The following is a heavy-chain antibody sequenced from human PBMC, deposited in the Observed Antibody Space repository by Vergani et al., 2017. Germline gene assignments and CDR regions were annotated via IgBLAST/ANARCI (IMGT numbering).Heavy chain of an antibody. V-gene: IGHV1-3*01. CDR3: ASIIKGGRSSSSWYPFDY. D-gene: IGHD6-13*01. CDR2: INAGNGNT. CDR1: GGTFSSYA. Sequence: QVQLVQSGAEVKKPGSSVKVSCKASGGTFSSYAISWVRQAPGQRLEWMGWINAGNGNTKYSQKFQGRVTITRDTSASTAYMELSSLRSEDTAVYYCASIIKGGRSSSSWYPFDYWGQGTLVTVSS. J-gene: IGHJ4*02.